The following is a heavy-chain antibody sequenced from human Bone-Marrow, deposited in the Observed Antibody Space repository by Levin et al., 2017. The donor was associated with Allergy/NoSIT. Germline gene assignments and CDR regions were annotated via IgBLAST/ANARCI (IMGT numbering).Heavy chain of an antibody. V-gene: IGHV3-23*01. Sequence: PGGSLRLSCAASGFTFSSYAMSWVRQAPGKGLDWVSATSGSGTSTYYADSVKGRFTISRDNSMTTLYLQMNSLRAEDTAVYYCAKGAGWVAGAVALIWGQGTLVTVSS. D-gene: IGHD6-19*01. CDR1: GFTFSSYA. CDR2: TSGSGTST. CDR3: AKGAGWVAGAVALI. J-gene: IGHJ4*02.